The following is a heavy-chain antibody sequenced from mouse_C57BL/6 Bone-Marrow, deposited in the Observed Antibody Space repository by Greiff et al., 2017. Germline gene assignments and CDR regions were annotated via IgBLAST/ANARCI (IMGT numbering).Heavy chain of an antibody. V-gene: IGHV5S21*01. CDR2: ISSGGDYI. J-gene: IGHJ4*01. CDR3: TRPYSNYAMDY. CDR1: GFTFSSYA. Sequence: EVKLEESGEGLVKPGGSLKLSCAASGFTFSSYAMSWVRQTPEKRLEWVAYISSGGDYIYYADTVKGRFTISRDNARNTLYLQMSSLKTEDTAIYYCTRPYSNYAMDYWGQGTSVTVSS. D-gene: IGHD2-5*01.